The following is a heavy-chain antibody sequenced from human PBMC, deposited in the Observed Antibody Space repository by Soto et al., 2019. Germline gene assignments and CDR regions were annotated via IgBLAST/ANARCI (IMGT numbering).Heavy chain of an antibody. J-gene: IGHJ6*02. V-gene: IGHV4-34*01. CDR1: GGSFSGYY. D-gene: IGHD6-19*01. Sequence: QVQLQQWGAGLLKPSGTLSLTCAVYGGSFSGYYWRWIRQPPGKGLEWIGEINHSGVTNCKPSLKRRVTISVDTSKNQFSLQLKSVTAADPALYYCARFSGSYYYAMDVWGQGSTVTVSS. CDR2: INHSGVT. CDR3: ARFSGSYYYAMDV.